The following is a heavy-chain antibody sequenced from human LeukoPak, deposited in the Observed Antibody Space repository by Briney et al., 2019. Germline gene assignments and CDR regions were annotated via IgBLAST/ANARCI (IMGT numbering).Heavy chain of an antibody. CDR3: ARRPTGGGTYYFDY. D-gene: IGHD1-26*01. CDR1: GYTFTTSW. V-gene: IGHV5-51*01. J-gene: IGHJ4*02. CDR2: IYPGDSDT. Sequence: GESLKISCKGSGYTFTTSWIGWVRQMPGKGLEWMGIIYPGDSDTRYSPSFQGQVTISADKSITSAYLQWSSLKPSDTAMYYCARRPTGGGTYYFDYWGQGTLVTVSS.